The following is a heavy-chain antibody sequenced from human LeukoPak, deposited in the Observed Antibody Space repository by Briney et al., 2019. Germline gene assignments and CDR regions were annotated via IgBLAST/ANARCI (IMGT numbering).Heavy chain of an antibody. CDR2: IYPNSGGT. D-gene: IGHD4-17*01. J-gene: IGHJ4*02. CDR1: GYTFSGHY. CDR3: ARVVGFGDYPFDY. V-gene: IGHV1-2*02. Sequence: ASVKVSCKVSGYTFSGHYMHWVRLAPGQGLEWMGWIYPNSGGTNYAQKFQGRVTMTRNTSISTAYMELRRLKSDDTAIYYCARVVGFGDYPFDYWGQGTLVTVSS.